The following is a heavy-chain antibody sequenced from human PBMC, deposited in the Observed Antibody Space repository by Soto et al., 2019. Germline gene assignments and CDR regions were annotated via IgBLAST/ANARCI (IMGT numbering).Heavy chain of an antibody. D-gene: IGHD1-26*01. V-gene: IGHV1-18*01. J-gene: IGHJ4*02. CDR1: GYNFTDFS. Sequence: ASVKVSCKTSGYNFTDFSITWVRQAPGQRLEWMGWINADNGNTKYAQKFQGRVTITRNTSTSTAYMELSSLRSEDTAVYYCARIEVGATSPPFDYWGQGTLVTVSS. CDR3: ARIEVGATSPPFDY. CDR2: INADNGNT.